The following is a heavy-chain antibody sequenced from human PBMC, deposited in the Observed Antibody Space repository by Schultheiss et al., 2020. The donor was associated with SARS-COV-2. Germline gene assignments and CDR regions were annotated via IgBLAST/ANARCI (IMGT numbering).Heavy chain of an antibody. CDR2: IYSGGST. J-gene: IGHJ3*02. Sequence: GGSLRLSCAASGFTFSSYAMHWVRQAPGKGLEWVSVIYSGGSTYYADSVKGRFTISRDNSKNSLYLQMNSLRAEDTAVYYCAREVGVGATTFGAFDIWGQGTMVTVSS. D-gene: IGHD1-26*01. V-gene: IGHV3-66*01. CDR3: AREVGVGATTFGAFDI. CDR1: GFTFSSYA.